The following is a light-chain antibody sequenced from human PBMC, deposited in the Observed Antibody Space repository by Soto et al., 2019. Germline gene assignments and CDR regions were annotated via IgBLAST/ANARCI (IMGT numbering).Light chain of an antibody. CDR2: GAS. J-gene: IGKJ3*01. CDR1: QSVTSTY. CDR3: QHYDTSPPGFS. V-gene: IGKV3-20*01. Sequence: EILLTQSPGTLSLSPGERATLSCRASQSVTSTYLAWYQQRPGQAPKLLMYGASTRATGIPDRFSGTGSGTYFTLTISSLEPEDVAVYYCQHYDTSPPGFSFGPGTKVEIK.